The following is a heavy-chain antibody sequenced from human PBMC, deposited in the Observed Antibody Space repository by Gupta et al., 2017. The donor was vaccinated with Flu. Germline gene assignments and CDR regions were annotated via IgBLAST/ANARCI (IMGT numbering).Heavy chain of an antibody. D-gene: IGHD2-2*01. CDR2: INPNSGGT. CDR3: LRGYCSSTSCWRTYYGMDV. J-gene: IGHJ6*02. CDR1: GYTFTGYY. Sequence: QVQLVQSGAEVKKPGASVKVSCKASGYTFTGYYMHWVRQAPGQGLEWMGWINPNSGGTNYAQKFQGRVTMTRDTSISTAYMELSRLRSNDTAVYYCLRGYCSSTSCWRTYYGMDVWGQGTTVTVSS. V-gene: IGHV1-2*02.